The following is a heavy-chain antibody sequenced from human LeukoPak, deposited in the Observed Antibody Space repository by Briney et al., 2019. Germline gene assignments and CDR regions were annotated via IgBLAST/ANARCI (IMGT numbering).Heavy chain of an antibody. CDR2: ISGSGGST. CDR1: GFTFSSYA. D-gene: IGHD1-26*01. J-gene: IGHJ6*03. CDR3: AKYRWYSGSSLRGDYMDV. V-gene: IGHV3-23*01. Sequence: GGSLRLSCAASGFTFSSYAMSWVRQAPGKGLEWVSAISGSGGSTYYADSVKGRFTISRDNSKNTLYLQMNSLRAEDTAVYYCAKYRWYSGSSLRGDYMDVWGKGTTVTVSS.